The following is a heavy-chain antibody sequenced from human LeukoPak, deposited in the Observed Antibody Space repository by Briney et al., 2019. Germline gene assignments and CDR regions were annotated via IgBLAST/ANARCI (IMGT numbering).Heavy chain of an antibody. Sequence: SQTLSLTGTVAGGSISSGGYYWSWIRQHPGKGLEWIGYIYYSGSTYYNPSLKSRVTRSVDTSKNQFSLKLSSVTAADTAVYYCARLLTTVTTSRFDPWGQGTLVTVSS. CDR2: IYYSGST. V-gene: IGHV4-31*03. CDR3: ARLLTTVTTSRFDP. CDR1: GGSISSGGYY. D-gene: IGHD4-17*01. J-gene: IGHJ5*02.